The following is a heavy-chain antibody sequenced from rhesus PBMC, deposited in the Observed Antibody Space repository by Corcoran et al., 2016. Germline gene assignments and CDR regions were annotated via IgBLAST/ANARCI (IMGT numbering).Heavy chain of an antibody. Sequence: QVKLQQWGGGLVKPSETLSLTCAVYGGSITGYYWSWIRQPPGKGLAWIGKIDDNRARTNHHPTLKNRVTISKDTSKNQCSLKLNSVIAADPAVYYCTRGGGSNRELGGLDSWGQWVVVTVSS. CDR2: IDDNRART. D-gene: IGHD7-45*01. V-gene: IGHV4-73*01. CDR1: GGSITGYY. J-gene: IGHJ6*01. CDR3: TRGGGSNRELGGLDS.